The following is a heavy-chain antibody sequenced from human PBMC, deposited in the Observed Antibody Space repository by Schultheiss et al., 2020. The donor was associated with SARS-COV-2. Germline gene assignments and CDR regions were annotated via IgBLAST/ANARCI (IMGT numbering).Heavy chain of an antibody. J-gene: IGHJ6*02. CDR1: GFTFSSYG. CDR2: ISYDGSNK. Sequence: GGSLRLSCAASGFTFSSYGMHWVRQAPGKGLEGVAVISYDGSNKYYADSVKGRFTISRDNSKNTLYLQMNSLRAEDTAVYYCAKVVGMDVWGQGTTVTVSS. CDR3: AKVVGMDV. V-gene: IGHV3-30*18.